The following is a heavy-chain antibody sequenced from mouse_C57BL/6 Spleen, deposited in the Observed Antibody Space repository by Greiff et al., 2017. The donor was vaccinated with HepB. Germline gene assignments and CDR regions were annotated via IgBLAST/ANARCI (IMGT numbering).Heavy chain of an antibody. D-gene: IGHD1-1*01. Sequence: VQLQQSGAELARPGASVKLSCKASGYTFTSYGISWVKQRTGQGLEWIGEIYPRSGNTYYNEKFKGKATLTADKSSRTAYMELRSLTSEDSAVYFCARREGNYDISFDYWGQGTTLTVSS. J-gene: IGHJ2*01. CDR3: ARREGNYDISFDY. V-gene: IGHV1-81*01. CDR2: IYPRSGNT. CDR1: GYTFTSYG.